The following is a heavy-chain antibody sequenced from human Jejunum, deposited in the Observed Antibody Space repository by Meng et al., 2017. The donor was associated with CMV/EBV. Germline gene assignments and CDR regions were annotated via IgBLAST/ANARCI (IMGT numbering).Heavy chain of an antibody. V-gene: IGHV3-23*01. CDR3: AKDRLGSTAVPYFFDY. CDR1: FHTYA. Sequence: FHTYAMNWVRQAPVKWLGWVSGISGSGVNTYYADSVKGRFTISRDNSKNTLYLQMNSLRGEDTAVYYCAKDRLGSTAVPYFFDYWGQGTLGTVSS. J-gene: IGHJ4*02. CDR2: ISGSGVNT. D-gene: IGHD2/OR15-2a*01.